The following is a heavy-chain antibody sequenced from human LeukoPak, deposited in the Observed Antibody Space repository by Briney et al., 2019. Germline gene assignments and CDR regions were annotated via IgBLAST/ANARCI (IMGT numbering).Heavy chain of an antibody. V-gene: IGHV3-9*01. Sequence: GGSLRLSCAASGFTFDDYAMHWVRQAPGKGLEWVSGISWNSGSIGCADSVKGRFTISRDNAKNSLYLQMNSLRAEDTALYYCAKDSGFYYFDYWGQGTLVTVSS. D-gene: IGHD3-3*01. CDR2: ISWNSGSI. J-gene: IGHJ4*02. CDR3: AKDSGFYYFDY. CDR1: GFTFDDYA.